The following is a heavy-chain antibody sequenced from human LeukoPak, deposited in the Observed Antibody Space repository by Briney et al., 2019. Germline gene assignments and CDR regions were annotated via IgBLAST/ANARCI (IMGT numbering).Heavy chain of an antibody. CDR1: GFTFSSYE. Sequence: PGGSLRLSCAASGFTFSSYEMSWVRQAPGKGLEWVSYISSSGSTIYYADSVKGRFTISRDNAKNSLYLQMNSLRAEDTAVYYCARSTAEGATTYYYYYMDVWGKGTTVTVSS. J-gene: IGHJ6*03. D-gene: IGHD1-26*01. CDR2: ISSSGSTI. CDR3: ARSTAEGATTYYYYYMDV. V-gene: IGHV3-48*03.